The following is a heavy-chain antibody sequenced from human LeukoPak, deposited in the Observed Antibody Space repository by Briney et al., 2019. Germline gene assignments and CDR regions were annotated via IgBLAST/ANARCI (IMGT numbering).Heavy chain of an antibody. D-gene: IGHD2-15*01. Sequence: GGSLRLSCAASGFTVSSNYMSWVRQAPGKGLEWVSVIYSGGSTYYADSVKGRFTISRDNSKNTLYLQMNSLRAEDTAVYYCARVPVAATLYWYFDLWGRGTLVTVSS. J-gene: IGHJ2*01. CDR2: IYSGGST. CDR3: ARVPVAATLYWYFDL. V-gene: IGHV3-53*01. CDR1: GFTVSSNY.